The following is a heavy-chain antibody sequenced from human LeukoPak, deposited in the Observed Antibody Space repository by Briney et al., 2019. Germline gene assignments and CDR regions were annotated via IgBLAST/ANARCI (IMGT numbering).Heavy chain of an antibody. CDR3: ARPVVAATAADTFDI. Sequence: GGSLRLSCAASGFTFSDYYMSWIRQAPGKGLEWVSYISSGGRTIHYADSVKGRFTMSRDNAKNSLYLQMNGLRVEDTAVYYCARPVVAATAADTFDIWGQGTMVTVSS. CDR1: GFTFSDYY. CDR2: ISSGGRTI. V-gene: IGHV3-11*04. J-gene: IGHJ3*02. D-gene: IGHD2-15*01.